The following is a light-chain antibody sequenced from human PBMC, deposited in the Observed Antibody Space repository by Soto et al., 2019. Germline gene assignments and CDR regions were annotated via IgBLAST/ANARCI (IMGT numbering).Light chain of an antibody. CDR2: GAS. V-gene: IGKV3-20*01. J-gene: IGKJ5*01. CDR3: EVYGISPFS. Sequence: VLSQSLGTVSLSLGERATLSCTASQSISSTSLAWYQQKPGQAPRLLIYGASTRATGIPDRFSGSESGTDSTLTISRLEAEDFVLDCCEVYGISPFSFCQRRRLETK. CDR1: QSISSTS.